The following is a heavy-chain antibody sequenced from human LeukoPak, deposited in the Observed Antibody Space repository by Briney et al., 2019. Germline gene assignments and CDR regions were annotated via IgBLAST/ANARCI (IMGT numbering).Heavy chain of an antibody. CDR3: ARGFFVRENPGSWFDP. CDR2: IYHTGNT. V-gene: IGHV4-30-2*01. Sequence: SETLSLTCAVSGGSISSGGYSWNWIRQPPGKGLGWIGYIYHTGNTFHNPSLKSRVTIPVDRSKNQFSLRLTSVTAADTAVYYCARGFFVRENPGSWFDPWGQGTLVTVSP. J-gene: IGHJ5*02. CDR1: GGSISSGGYS. D-gene: IGHD3-10*02.